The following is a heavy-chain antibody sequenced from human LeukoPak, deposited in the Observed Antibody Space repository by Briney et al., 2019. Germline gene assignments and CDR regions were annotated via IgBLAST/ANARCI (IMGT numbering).Heavy chain of an antibody. Sequence: SGESLRLSCTASGFTFSNYLMFWVRQAPGRGLVFVSRINSDGSSTDYADSVKGRFTVSRDNAQNTLYLQMNSLRAEDTALYYCATELMTGTAIWGQGTLVTVSS. CDR2: INSDGSST. CDR1: GFTFSNYL. J-gene: IGHJ4*02. CDR3: ATELMTGTAI. V-gene: IGHV3-74*01. D-gene: IGHD1-20*01.